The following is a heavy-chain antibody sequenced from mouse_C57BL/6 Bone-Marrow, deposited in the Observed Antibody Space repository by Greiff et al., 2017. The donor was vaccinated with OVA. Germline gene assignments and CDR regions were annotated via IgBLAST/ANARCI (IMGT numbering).Heavy chain of an antibody. V-gene: IGHV5-6*01. D-gene: IGHD2-4*01. CDR2: ISSGGSYT. CDR3: ARQYYDYAAY. J-gene: IGHJ3*01. Sequence: EVKLVESGGDLVKPGGSLKLSCAASGFTFSSYGMSWVRQTPDKRLEWVATISSGGSYTYYPDSVKGRFTISRDNAKNTLYLQMSRLKSEDTAMYYCARQYYDYAAYWGQGTLVTVSA. CDR1: GFTFSSYG.